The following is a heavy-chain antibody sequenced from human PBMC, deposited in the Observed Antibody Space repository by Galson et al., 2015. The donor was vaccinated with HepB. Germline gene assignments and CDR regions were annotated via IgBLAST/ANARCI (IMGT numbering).Heavy chain of an antibody. D-gene: IGHD1-26*01. CDR3: ARVQYSGSYYTGMDV. J-gene: IGHJ6*02. Sequence: SLRLSCAASGFTFSSYAMHWVRQAPGKGLEWVAVISYDGSNKYYADSVKGRFTISRDNSKNTLYLQMNSLRAEDTAVYYCARVQYSGSYYTGMDVWGQGTTVTVSS. CDR2: ISYDGSNK. CDR1: GFTFSSYA. V-gene: IGHV3-30*04.